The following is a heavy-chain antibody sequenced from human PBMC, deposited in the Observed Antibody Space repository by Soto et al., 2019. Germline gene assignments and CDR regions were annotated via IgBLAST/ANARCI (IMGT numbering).Heavy chain of an antibody. CDR2: ISAYNGNT. CDR3: AIVLSSSSWYTGHYYYYYMDV. Sequence: ASVKVSCKASGYTFTSNGISWVRQAPGQGLEGMGWISAYNGNTTYAQKLQGRVTMTTDTSTSTAYMELRSLRSDDTAVYYCAIVLSSSSWYTGHYYYYYMDVWGKGTTVTVSS. J-gene: IGHJ6*03. CDR1: GYTFTSNG. V-gene: IGHV1-18*01. D-gene: IGHD6-13*01.